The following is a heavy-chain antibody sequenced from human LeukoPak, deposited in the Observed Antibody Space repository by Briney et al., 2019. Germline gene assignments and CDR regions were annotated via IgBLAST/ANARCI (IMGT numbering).Heavy chain of an antibody. V-gene: IGHV1-2*02. CDR2: INPNSGGT. CDR3: ARVGIPSYGSGSPRYYFDS. J-gene: IGHJ4*02. CDR1: GYTFTGYY. Sequence: ASVKVSCKASGYTFTGYYMHWVRQAPGQGLEWMGWINPNSGGTNYAQKFQGRVTMTRDTSISTAYMELSRLRSDDTAVYYCARVGIPSYGSGSPRYYFDSWGQGTLVTVSS. D-gene: IGHD3-10*01.